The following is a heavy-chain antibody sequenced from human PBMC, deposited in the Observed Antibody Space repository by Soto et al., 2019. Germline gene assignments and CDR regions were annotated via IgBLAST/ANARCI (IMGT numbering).Heavy chain of an antibody. CDR2: ISRSSSDI. V-gene: IGHV3-21*01. J-gene: IGHJ6*02. CDR3: ARTFYGMDV. CDR1: GFTFSSHN. Sequence: GSLRLSCAASGFTFSSHNMNWVRQAPGKGLEWVSSISRSSSDIYYADSVKGRFTISRDNAKNSLYLQMNSLRAEDTAVYYCARTFYGMDVWGQGTTVTVSS.